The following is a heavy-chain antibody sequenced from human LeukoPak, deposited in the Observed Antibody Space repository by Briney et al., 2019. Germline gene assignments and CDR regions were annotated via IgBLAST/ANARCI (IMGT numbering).Heavy chain of an antibody. Sequence: EASVKVSCKASGYTFTSYDINWVRQVTGQGLEWMGWMNPNSGHTNYAQKFQGRVTMTRNTSISTAYMELRSLSSEDTAVYYCARVGYSSGWYPDYWGQGTLVTISS. J-gene: IGHJ4*02. CDR1: GYTFTSYD. D-gene: IGHD6-19*01. V-gene: IGHV1-8*01. CDR2: MNPNSGHT. CDR3: ARVGYSSGWYPDY.